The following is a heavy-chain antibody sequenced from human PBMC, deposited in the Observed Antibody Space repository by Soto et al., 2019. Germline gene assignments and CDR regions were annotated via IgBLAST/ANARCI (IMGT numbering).Heavy chain of an antibody. J-gene: IGHJ3*02. Sequence: AGTXALTCTGSGVSVSIGGYYLSWIRQPPGNGLDWIGYIYYSGSTNYNPSLKSLVTISLDTSKNQFSLKLSSVTDADTAVYYCARDTPTPDDDFDIWGQGIMVTV. CDR1: GVSVSIGGYY. V-gene: IGHV4-61*08. CDR2: IYYSGST. CDR3: ARDTPTPDDDFDI. D-gene: IGHD2-15*01.